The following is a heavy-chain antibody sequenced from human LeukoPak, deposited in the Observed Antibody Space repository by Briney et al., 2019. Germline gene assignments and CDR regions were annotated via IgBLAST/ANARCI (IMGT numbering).Heavy chain of an antibody. CDR2: INPNSGGT. Sequence: SVKVSCQASGYTFTGYYMHWVRQAAGQGREWMGWINPNSGGTNYAQMFQGSVTITRGTSLSTAYMELSRLRSDDTAVYYCARGAHGDYGYWGQGTLVTVSS. D-gene: IGHD4-17*01. J-gene: IGHJ4*02. V-gene: IGHV1-2*02. CDR1: GYTFTGYY. CDR3: ARGAHGDYGY.